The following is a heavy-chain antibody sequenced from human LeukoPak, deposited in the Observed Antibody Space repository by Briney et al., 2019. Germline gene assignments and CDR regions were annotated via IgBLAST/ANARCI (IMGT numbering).Heavy chain of an antibody. Sequence: SETLSLTCTVSGGSMSGHYWSWIRRPPGEGLEWVGFVHHTGSTNYHPSLKSRVTISVDTSKNQFSLKLTSVTAADTAVYFCARGGLTTVIPFDYWGQGALVTVSS. CDR2: VHHTGST. V-gene: IGHV4-59*11. CDR3: ARGGLTTVIPFDY. CDR1: GGSMSGHY. J-gene: IGHJ4*02. D-gene: IGHD4-17*01.